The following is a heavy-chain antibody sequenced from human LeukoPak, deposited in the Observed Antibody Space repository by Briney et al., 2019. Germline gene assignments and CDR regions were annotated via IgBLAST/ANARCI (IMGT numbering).Heavy chain of an antibody. V-gene: IGHV4-4*07. Sequence: SETLSLTCTVSGGSISSDYWSWIRQPAGKGLEWIGRIYTSGSTNYNPSLKSRVTMSVDTSKNQFSLKLSSVTAADTAVYYCARSFVVVPAAKITYGMDVWGQGTTVTVSS. CDR3: ARSFVVVPAAKITYGMDV. CDR2: IYTSGST. J-gene: IGHJ6*02. D-gene: IGHD2-2*01. CDR1: GGSISSDY.